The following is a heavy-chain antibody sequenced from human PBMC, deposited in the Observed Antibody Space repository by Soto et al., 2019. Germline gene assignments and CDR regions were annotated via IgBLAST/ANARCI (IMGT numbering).Heavy chain of an antibody. Sequence: GGSLRLSCAASGFTFSNAWMSWVRQAPGKGLEWVGRIKSKTDGGTTDYAAPVKGRFTISRDDSKNTLYLQMNSLRAEDTAVYYCARERELTKLGFDYWGQGTLVTVSS. CDR3: ARERELTKLGFDY. CDR1: GFTFSNAW. D-gene: IGHD3-9*01. J-gene: IGHJ4*02. CDR2: IKSKTDGGTT. V-gene: IGHV3-15*01.